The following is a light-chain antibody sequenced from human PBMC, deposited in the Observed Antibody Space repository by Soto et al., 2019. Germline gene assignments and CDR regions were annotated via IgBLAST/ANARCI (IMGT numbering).Light chain of an antibody. V-gene: IGKV3-20*01. Sequence: EIVLTQSPGTLSLSPGERATLSCRASQSVSSSYLAWYQQKPGQAPRPLIYGASNRAIGIPDRFSGSGSGTDFTLTISRLEPEDFAVYYCQQYGSSPWTFGQGTKV. CDR3: QQYGSSPWT. J-gene: IGKJ1*01. CDR2: GAS. CDR1: QSVSSSY.